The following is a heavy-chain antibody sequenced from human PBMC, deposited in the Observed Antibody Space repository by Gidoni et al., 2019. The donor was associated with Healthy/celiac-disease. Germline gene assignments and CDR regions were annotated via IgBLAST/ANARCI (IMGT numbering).Heavy chain of an antibody. CDR1: GFTFSSHG. CDR2: ISYDGSNK. J-gene: IGHJ4*02. CDR3: AKDRFLRGDGYNHVNFDY. Sequence: QVQLVESGGGVAQPGRSLRLSCAASGFTFSSHGLHWVRQAPGKGLEWVAVISYDGSNKYYADSVKGRFTISRDNSKNTLYLQMNSLRAEDTAVYYCAKDRFLRGDGYNHVNFDYWGQGTLVTVSS. V-gene: IGHV3-30*18. D-gene: IGHD5-12*01.